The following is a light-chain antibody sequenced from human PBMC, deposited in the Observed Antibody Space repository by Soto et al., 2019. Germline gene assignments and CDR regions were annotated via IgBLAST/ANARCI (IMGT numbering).Light chain of an antibody. Sequence: QSVLTQPPSVSGAPGQRVTISCTGSSSNIGAGYDVHWYQQFPGTAPKLLIYGNSNRPSGVPDRFSGSKSGTSASLAITGLQAEDEADYYCQSYGSSLSGSRVFGGGTKLTVL. CDR2: GNS. J-gene: IGLJ2*01. CDR3: QSYGSSLSGSRV. V-gene: IGLV1-40*01. CDR1: SSNIGAGYD.